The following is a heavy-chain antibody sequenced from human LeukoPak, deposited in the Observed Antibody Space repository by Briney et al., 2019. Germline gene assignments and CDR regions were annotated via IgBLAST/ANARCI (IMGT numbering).Heavy chain of an antibody. CDR1: GFTFSSYG. J-gene: IGHJ4*02. D-gene: IGHD3-22*01. V-gene: IGHV3-30*18. Sequence: PGGSLRLSCAASGFTFSSYGMHWVRQAPGKRLEWVAVISYDGSNKYYADSVKGRFTISRDNSNNTLYLQMNSLRAEDTAVYYCAKGYDSSGLDYWGQGTLVTVSS. CDR3: AKGYDSSGLDY. CDR2: ISYDGSNK.